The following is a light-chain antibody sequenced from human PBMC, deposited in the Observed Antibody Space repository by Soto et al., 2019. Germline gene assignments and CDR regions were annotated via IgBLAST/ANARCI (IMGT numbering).Light chain of an antibody. Sequence: QSALTQPPSASGSPGQSVTISCIGTSSDVGGYNYVSWYQQHPGKAPKLMIYEVSKRPSGVPDRFSGSKSGNTASLTVSGLQAEYEAGYYCSSYAASNNLGVFGGGTKVTVL. J-gene: IGLJ2*01. V-gene: IGLV2-8*01. CDR2: EVS. CDR1: SSDVGGYNY. CDR3: SSYAASNNLGV.